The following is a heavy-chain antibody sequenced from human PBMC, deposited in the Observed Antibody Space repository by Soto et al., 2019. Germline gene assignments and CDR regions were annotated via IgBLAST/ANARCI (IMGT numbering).Heavy chain of an antibody. D-gene: IGHD6-19*01. CDR2: IYSGGST. Sequence: GGSLRLSCAASGFTVSSSYMSWVRQAPGKGLQWVSVIYSGGSTHYTDSVKGRFTISRDNSKNTLFLQMNSLRAEDTAVYYCAKDGTRIAVAEPLGYWGQGALVTVSS. J-gene: IGHJ4*02. V-gene: IGHV3-66*01. CDR3: AKDGTRIAVAEPLGY. CDR1: GFTVSSSY.